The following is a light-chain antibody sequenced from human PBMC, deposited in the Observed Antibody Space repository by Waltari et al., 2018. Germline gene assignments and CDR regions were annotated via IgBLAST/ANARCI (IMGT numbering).Light chain of an antibody. CDR3: QQYSSFST. CDR2: MAS. CDR1: QSVGTW. J-gene: IGKJ2*01. Sequence: DIQMTQSPSTLSASVGDRVTISCRASQSVGTWLAWYQQKPGKAPKLLIYMASSLESGVPSRFSGSGSGTEFTLTISSLQPADFATYSCQQYSSFSTFGQGTKV. V-gene: IGKV1-5*03.